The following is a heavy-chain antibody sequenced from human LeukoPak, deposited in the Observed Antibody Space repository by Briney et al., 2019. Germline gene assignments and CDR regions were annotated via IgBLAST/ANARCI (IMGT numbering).Heavy chain of an antibody. CDR2: ISWDGGST. D-gene: IGHD6-19*01. CDR1: GFTFDDYA. J-gene: IGHJ6*03. Sequence: QTGGCLRLSCAASGFTFDDYAMHSVRQAPGKGLEWVSLISWDGGSTYYADSVKGRFTISRDNSKNSLYLQMNSLRAEDTALYYCAKAAEAGIYYYYYYYMDVWGKGTTVTVSS. CDR3: AKAAEAGIYYYYYYYMDV. V-gene: IGHV3-43D*04.